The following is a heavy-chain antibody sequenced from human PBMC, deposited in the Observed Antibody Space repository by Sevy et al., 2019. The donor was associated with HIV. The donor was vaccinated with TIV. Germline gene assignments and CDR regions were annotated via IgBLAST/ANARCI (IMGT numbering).Heavy chain of an antibody. D-gene: IGHD3-22*01. Sequence: GGSLRLSCAASGFTFSSYAMSWVRQAPGKGLEWVSAISGNGGSTYYADSVKGRFTISRDTSKNTLYLQMNSLRAEDTAVYYCAKSTRSITVIVVVTPLSDYWGQGTLVTVSS. J-gene: IGHJ4*02. V-gene: IGHV3-23*01. CDR1: GFTFSSYA. CDR2: ISGNGGST. CDR3: AKSTRSITVIVVVTPLSDY.